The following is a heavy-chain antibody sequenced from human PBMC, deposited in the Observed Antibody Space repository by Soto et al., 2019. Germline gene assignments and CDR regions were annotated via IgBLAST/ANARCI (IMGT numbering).Heavy chain of an antibody. CDR2: IYHSGDT. Sequence: QVQLQASGPRLVKPSGTLSLTCTVSGGSITSNNWWTWVRQPPGKGLEWIGEIYHSGDTIYKSSLESRVSISVDKSKNQISLRLNSVTAADTAVYYCARETYSNYGGWIDFWGQGALVTVSS. D-gene: IGHD4-4*01. CDR1: GGSITSNNW. V-gene: IGHV4-4*02. CDR3: ARETYSNYGGWIDF. J-gene: IGHJ4*02.